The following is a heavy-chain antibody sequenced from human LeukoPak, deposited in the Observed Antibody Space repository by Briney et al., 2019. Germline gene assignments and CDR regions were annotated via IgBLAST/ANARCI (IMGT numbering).Heavy chain of an antibody. V-gene: IGHV4-59*11. CDR2: IYDSGST. J-gene: IGHJ4*02. CDR3: ASSYSSSWYAVDY. D-gene: IGHD6-13*01. Sequence: SETLSLTCTVSGGSISSHYRNWIRQPPGKGLEWIGYIYDSGSTKYNPSLKSRVTISVDTSKNQFSLKLSSVTAADTAVYYCASSYSSSWYAVDYWGQGTLVTVSS. CDR1: GGSISSHY.